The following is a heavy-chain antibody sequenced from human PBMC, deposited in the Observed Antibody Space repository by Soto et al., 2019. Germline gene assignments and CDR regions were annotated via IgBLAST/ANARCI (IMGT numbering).Heavy chain of an antibody. D-gene: IGHD6-6*01. V-gene: IGHV3-21*01. CDR2: ISSSSSYI. CDR3: ARSSIAAGYGMDV. J-gene: IGHJ6*02. Sequence: GGSLRLSCAASGFTFNSYSMNWVRQAPGKGLEWVSSISSSSSYIYYADSVKGRFTISRDNAKNSLYLRMNSLRAEDTAVYYCARSSIAAGYGMDVWGQGATVTVSS. CDR1: GFTFNSYS.